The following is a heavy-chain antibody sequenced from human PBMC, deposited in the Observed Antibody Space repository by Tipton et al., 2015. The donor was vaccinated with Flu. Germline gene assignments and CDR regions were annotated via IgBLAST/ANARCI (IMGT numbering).Heavy chain of an antibody. V-gene: IGHV1-2*06. Sequence: QLVQSGAEVRKPGASVKVSCKASGFNFLGFHIHWVRHAPGQGLEWMGRINPNNGGANYAQKFQGRVTMTTDTSITTAYMELHSLTSDGTAVYFCTRDYGGGSAGGYWGQGTLVAVSS. CDR1: GFNFLGFH. J-gene: IGHJ4*02. D-gene: IGHD4/OR15-4a*01. CDR3: TRDYGGGSAGGY. CDR2: INPNNGGA.